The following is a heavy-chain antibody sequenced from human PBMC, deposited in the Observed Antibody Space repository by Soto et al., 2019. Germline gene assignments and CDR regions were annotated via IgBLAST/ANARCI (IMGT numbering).Heavy chain of an antibody. D-gene: IGHD1-26*01. V-gene: IGHV4-4*07. Sequence: SETLSLTCTVSSGSICSHYWTWIRQPAGKGLEWIGRIYSTGSTNYNPSLESRVTMSVDTSKNQFSLTLSSVTAADTAVYYCAREKDYYFSALDVWGQGTTVTVSS. J-gene: IGHJ6*02. CDR3: AREKDYYFSALDV. CDR1: SGSICSHY. CDR2: IYSTGST.